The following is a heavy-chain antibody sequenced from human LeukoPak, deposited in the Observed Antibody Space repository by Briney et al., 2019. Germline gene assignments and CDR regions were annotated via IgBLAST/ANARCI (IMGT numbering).Heavy chain of an antibody. J-gene: IGHJ4*02. V-gene: IGHV3-23*01. Sequence: PGGSLRLSCAASGFTFSSYAMSWVRQAPGKGLEWVSTISCCSGSTYYADSVKGRFTISRDNSKNTLYLQMNSLRAEDTAVYYCAKGEIVVVVAATREFDYWGQGTLVTVSS. CDR2: ISCCSGST. CDR3: AKGEIVVVVAATREFDY. CDR1: GFTFSSYA. D-gene: IGHD2-15*01.